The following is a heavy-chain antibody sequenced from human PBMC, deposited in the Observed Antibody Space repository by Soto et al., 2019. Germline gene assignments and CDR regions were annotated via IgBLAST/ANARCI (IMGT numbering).Heavy chain of an antibody. D-gene: IGHD3-10*01. V-gene: IGHV3-7*01. CDR2: IKQDGSEK. CDR1: GFNFGASW. J-gene: IGHJ4*02. Sequence: GGSLRLSCAASGFNFGASWMAWVRQAPGKGLEWVADIKQDGSEKNNVDSVKGRVTISRDDAKNSLYLQMNSLRAEDTAVYHCARDPFYGAIEYWGLGTLVTVPS. CDR3: ARDPFYGAIEY.